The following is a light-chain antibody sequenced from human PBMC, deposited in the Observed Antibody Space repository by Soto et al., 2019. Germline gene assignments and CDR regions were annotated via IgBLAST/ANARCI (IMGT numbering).Light chain of an antibody. Sequence: QSALTQPRSVSGSPGQSVTISCTGTSSDVGGYNYVSWYQQHLGKAPKLMIYDVSKRPSGVPDRFSGSKSGNTASLTISGLQAEDEADYYCCSYAGSYVFGGGTKLTVL. CDR1: SSDVGGYNY. CDR2: DVS. CDR3: CSYAGSYV. V-gene: IGLV2-11*01. J-gene: IGLJ3*02.